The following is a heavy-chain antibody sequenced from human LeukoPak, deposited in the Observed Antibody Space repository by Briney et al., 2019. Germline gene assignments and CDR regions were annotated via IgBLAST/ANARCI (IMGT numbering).Heavy chain of an antibody. V-gene: IGHV3-11*04. D-gene: IGHD1-26*01. J-gene: IGHJ3*02. CDR3: ARGVGATFVFI. CDR2: ISSSGSTI. Sequence: GGSLRLSCAASGLTFSNAWMSWVRQAPGMGLEWVSYISSSGSTIYYADSVKGRFTISRDNAENSLYLQMNSLRAEDTAVYYCARGVGATFVFIWGQGTMVTVSS. CDR1: GLTFSNAW.